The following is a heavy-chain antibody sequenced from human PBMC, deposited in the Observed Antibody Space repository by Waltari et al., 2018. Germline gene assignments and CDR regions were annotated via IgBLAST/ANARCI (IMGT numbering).Heavy chain of an antibody. V-gene: IGHV3-9*01. CDR1: GLPFDDYA. CDR2: INWKSGNI. Sequence: EVQLVASGGGLVQPGRSLRLPCAASGLPFDDYAMPWVRQAPGKGLEWVSGINWKSGNIAYADSVKGRFTISRDNAKNSLYLQMNSLRAEDTALYYCAKDGGDGYNTRGFDYWGQGTLVTVSS. J-gene: IGHJ4*02. D-gene: IGHD3-16*01. CDR3: AKDGGDGYNTRGFDY.